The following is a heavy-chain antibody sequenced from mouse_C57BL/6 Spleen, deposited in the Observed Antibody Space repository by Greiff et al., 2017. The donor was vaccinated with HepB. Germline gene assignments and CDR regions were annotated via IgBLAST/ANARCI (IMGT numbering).Heavy chain of an antibody. J-gene: IGHJ4*01. CDR1: GYTFTSYW. CDR2: IDPSDSET. Sequence: QVQLQQPGAELVRPGSSVKLSCKASGYTFTSYWMHWVKQRPIQGLEWIGNIDPSDSETHYNQKFKDKATLTVDKSSSTAYMQLSSLTSEDSAVYYCARSYDYDGDYYAMDYWGQGTSVTVPS. D-gene: IGHD2-4*01. CDR3: ARSYDYDGDYYAMDY. V-gene: IGHV1-52*01.